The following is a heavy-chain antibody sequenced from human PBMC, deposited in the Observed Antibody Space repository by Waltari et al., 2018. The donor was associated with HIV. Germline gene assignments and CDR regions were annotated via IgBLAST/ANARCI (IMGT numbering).Heavy chain of an antibody. CDR1: GYSISSGYY. CDR3: ASSPDSSGYVDY. Sequence: QVQLQESGPGLVKPSETLSLTCAVSGYSISSGYYWGWIRQPPGKGLEWIGSIYHSGSTYYNPSLKSRVTISVDTSKNQFSLKLSSVTAADTAVYYCASSPDSSGYVDYWGQGTLVTVSS. D-gene: IGHD3-22*01. V-gene: IGHV4-38-2*01. CDR2: IYHSGST. J-gene: IGHJ4*02.